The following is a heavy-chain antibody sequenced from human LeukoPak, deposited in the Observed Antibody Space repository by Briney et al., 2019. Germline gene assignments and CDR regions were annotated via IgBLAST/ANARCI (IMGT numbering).Heavy chain of an antibody. CDR1: GLTFSSYS. Sequence: GGPLRLSCGASGLTFSSYSMNWVRQATGKGLEWVSSISSSSSHIYYADSVKGRFTISRDNAKNSLYLQMNSLRAEDTAVYYCARGAYCGGDCYPHFDYWGQGTLVTVSS. V-gene: IGHV3-21*01. J-gene: IGHJ4*02. CDR3: ARGAYCGGDCYPHFDY. D-gene: IGHD2-21*02. CDR2: ISSSSSHI.